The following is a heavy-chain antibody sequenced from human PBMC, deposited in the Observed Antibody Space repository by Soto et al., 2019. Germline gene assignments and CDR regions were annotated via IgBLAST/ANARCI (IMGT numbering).Heavy chain of an antibody. D-gene: IGHD6-19*01. CDR2: IIPIFGTA. V-gene: IGHV1-69*01. J-gene: IGHJ4*02. CDR1: GGTFSSYA. CDR3: ARDLVAVAGIGGGDLN. Sequence: QVQLVQSGAEVQKPGSSVKVSCKASGGTFSSYAISWVRQAPGQGLEWMGGIIPIFGTANYAQKFQGRVTITADESTSTAYMELSSLRSEDTAVYYCARDLVAVAGIGGGDLNWGQGTLVTVSS.